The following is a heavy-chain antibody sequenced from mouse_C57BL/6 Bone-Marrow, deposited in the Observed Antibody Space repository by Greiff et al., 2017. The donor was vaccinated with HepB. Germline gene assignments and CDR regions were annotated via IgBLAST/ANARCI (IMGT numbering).Heavy chain of an antibody. V-gene: IGHV1-15*01. J-gene: IGHJ2*01. CDR2: IDPETGGT. CDR1: GYTFTDYE. D-gene: IGHD1-1*01. Sequence: VKLLESGAELVRPGASVTLSCKASGYTFTDYEMHWVKQTPVHGLEWIGAIDPETGGTAYNQKFKGKAILTADKSSSTAYMELRSLTSEDSAVYYCTTITTVVAGDYWGQGTTLTVSS. CDR3: TTITTVVAGDY.